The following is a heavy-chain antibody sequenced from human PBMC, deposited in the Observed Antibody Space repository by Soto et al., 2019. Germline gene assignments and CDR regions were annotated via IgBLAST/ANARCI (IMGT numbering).Heavy chain of an antibody. J-gene: IGHJ5*02. CDR2: IFSNDEK. V-gene: IGHV2-26*01. CDR1: GFSLSNARMG. Sequence: QVTLKESGPVLVKPTETLTLTCTVSGFSLSNARMGVSWIRQPPGKALEWLAHIFSNDEKSYSTSLKSRLTISKDTSKSQVVLTMTNMDPVDTATYYCARIPEDCSSTSCYGLSWFDPWGQGTLVTVSS. D-gene: IGHD2-2*01. CDR3: ARIPEDCSSTSCYGLSWFDP.